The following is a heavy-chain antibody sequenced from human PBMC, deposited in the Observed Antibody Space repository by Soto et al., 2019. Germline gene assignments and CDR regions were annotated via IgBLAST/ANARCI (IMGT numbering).Heavy chain of an antibody. CDR2: IIPISGRT. CDR1: GGTFSSLG. CDR3: ATRGTQGRWLEFADY. V-gene: IGHV1-69*01. Sequence: QVQLVQSGAEVKRPGSSVKVSCEASGGTFSSLGFTWVRQAPGQGLEWMGGIIPISGRTTFAPQFLGRVTITADESTRTTYMELTARTSDDTAIYYCATRGTQGRWLEFADYWGQGTLVTVSS. J-gene: IGHJ4*02. D-gene: IGHD5-12*01.